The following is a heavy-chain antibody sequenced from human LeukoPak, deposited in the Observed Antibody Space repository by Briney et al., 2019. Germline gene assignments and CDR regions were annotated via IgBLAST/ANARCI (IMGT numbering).Heavy chain of an antibody. CDR1: GGSFSGYY. J-gene: IGHJ4*02. CDR3: ARIAAADDY. V-gene: IGHV4-34*01. D-gene: IGHD6-13*01. Sequence: SETLSLTCAVYGGSFSGYYWSWIRQPPGKGLEWIGEINHSGSTNYNPSLKSRVTISVDTSKNQFSLKLSSVTAADTAVYYCARIAAADDYWGQGTLVTVSS. CDR2: INHSGST.